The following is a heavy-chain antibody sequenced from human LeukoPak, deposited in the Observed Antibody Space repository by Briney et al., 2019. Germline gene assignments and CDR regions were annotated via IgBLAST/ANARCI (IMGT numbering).Heavy chain of an antibody. D-gene: IGHD6-25*01. J-gene: IGHJ3*02. V-gene: IGHV4-59*01. CDR1: GGSISSYY. Sequence: SETLSLTCTVSGGSISSYYWSWIRQPPGKGLEWIGYIYYSGSTNYNPSLRSRVTISVDTSKNQFSLKLSSVTAADTAVYYCARGRTKSGAFDIWGQGTMVTVSS. CDR3: ARGRTKSGAFDI. CDR2: IYYSGST.